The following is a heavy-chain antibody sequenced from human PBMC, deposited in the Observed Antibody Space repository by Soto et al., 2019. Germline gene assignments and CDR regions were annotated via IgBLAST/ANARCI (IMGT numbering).Heavy chain of an antibody. Sequence: QVQLEQSGAEVKKPGASVTVSCKASGYIFTDYYLHWVRQAPGQGLEWMGWINPATGATKYKQNFEGRLSLTRDTSKSTGFMDLSRLKSDDSATYYCARKGYGVAFDAWPQGTLVTVSS. D-gene: IGHD5-18*01. CDR1: GYIFTDYY. V-gene: IGHV1-2*02. J-gene: IGHJ3*01. CDR2: INPATGAT. CDR3: ARKGYGVAFDA.